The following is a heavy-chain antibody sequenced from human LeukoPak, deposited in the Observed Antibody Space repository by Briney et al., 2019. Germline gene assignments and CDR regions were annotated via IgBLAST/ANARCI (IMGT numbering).Heavy chain of an antibody. D-gene: IGHD3-10*01. CDR3: ARGRDYGSGSYLRWFDP. Sequence: ASVKVSCKASGYTFTSYGIGWVRQAPGQGLEWMGWISAYNGNTNYAQKLQGRVTMTTDTSTSTAYMELRSLRSDDTAVYYCARGRDYGSGSYLRWFDPWGQGTLVTVSS. CDR1: GYTFTSYG. J-gene: IGHJ5*02. CDR2: ISAYNGNT. V-gene: IGHV1-18*01.